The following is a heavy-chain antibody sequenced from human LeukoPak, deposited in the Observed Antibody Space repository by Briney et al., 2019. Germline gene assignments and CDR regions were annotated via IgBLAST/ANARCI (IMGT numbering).Heavy chain of an antibody. CDR1: GGSISSYY. Sequence: SETLSLTCTVSGGSISSYYWSWIRQPAGKGLEWIGCIYTSGSTTYNPSLKSRVTISGDTSENQFSLRLSSVTAADTAVYYCARASYSYDISGWVPFDYWGQGTLVTVSS. J-gene: IGHJ4*02. V-gene: IGHV4-4*07. D-gene: IGHD3-22*01. CDR3: ARASYSYDISGWVPFDY. CDR2: IYTSGST.